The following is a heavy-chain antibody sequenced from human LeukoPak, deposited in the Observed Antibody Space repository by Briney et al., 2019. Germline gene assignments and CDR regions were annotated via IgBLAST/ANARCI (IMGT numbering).Heavy chain of an antibody. V-gene: IGHV1-8*03. CDR3: ARVGLATIRGYLDYYYYMDV. CDR2: MNPNSGNT. D-gene: IGHD5-24*01. Sequence: ASVKVSCKASGYTFTSYDINWVRQATGQGLEWMGWMNPNSGNTGYAQKFQGRVTITRNTSISTAYMELSSLRSEDTAAYYCARVGLATIRGYLDYYYYMDVWGKGTTVTVSS. CDR1: GYTFTSYD. J-gene: IGHJ6*03.